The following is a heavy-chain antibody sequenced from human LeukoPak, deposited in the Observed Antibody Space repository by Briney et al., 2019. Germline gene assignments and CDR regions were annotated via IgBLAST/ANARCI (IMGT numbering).Heavy chain of an antibody. Sequence: PETLSLTCTVSGGSISSYYWSWIRQPPGKGLEWIGYIYYSGSTNYNPSLKSRVTISVDTSKNQFSLKLSSVTAADTAVYYCARARGGDNEYYFDYWGQGTLVTVSS. CDR3: ARARGGDNEYYFDY. CDR1: GGSISSYY. V-gene: IGHV4-59*01. D-gene: IGHD2-21*02. CDR2: IYYSGST. J-gene: IGHJ4*02.